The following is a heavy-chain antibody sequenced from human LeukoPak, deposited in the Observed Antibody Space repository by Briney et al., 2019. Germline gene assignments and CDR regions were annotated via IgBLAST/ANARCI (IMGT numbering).Heavy chain of an antibody. CDR2: INWNGGST. J-gene: IGHJ4*02. CDR3: ARDGGYNWNDVSPYYFDY. CDR1: GFTFDDYG. V-gene: IGHV3-20*04. D-gene: IGHD1-20*01. Sequence: GGSLRLSCAASGFTFDDYGMSWVRPAPWKGLEWVSGINWNGGSTGYADSVKGRFTISRDNAKNSLYLQMNSLRAEDTALYYCARDGGYNWNDVSPYYFDYWGQGTLVTVSS.